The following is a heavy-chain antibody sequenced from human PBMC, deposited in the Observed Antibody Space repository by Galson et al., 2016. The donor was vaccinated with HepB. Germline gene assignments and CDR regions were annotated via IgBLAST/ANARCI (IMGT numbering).Heavy chain of an antibody. Sequence: SLRLSCAGSGFKFSDYFLSWIRQAPGKGLEWISYISSGSSYTNYADSVKGRFTISRDYAKNSLYMQMNSLRDEDTAVYFCARDLPVPYDYLWGSYRRYWYFDLWGRGTLVTVSS. CDR2: ISSGSSYT. V-gene: IGHV3-11*05. CDR1: GFKFSDYF. D-gene: IGHD3-16*02. J-gene: IGHJ2*01. CDR3: ARDLPVPYDYLWGSYRRYWYFDL.